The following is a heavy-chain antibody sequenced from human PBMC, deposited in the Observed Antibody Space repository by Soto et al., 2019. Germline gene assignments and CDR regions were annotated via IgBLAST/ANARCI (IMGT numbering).Heavy chain of an antibody. CDR2: ISYDGSNE. J-gene: IGHJ4*02. Sequence: GGSLRLSCAASGSTFSSYGMHWVRQAPGKGLEWVTHISYDGSNEHYTDSVKGRFTISRDNSKNTLYLQMNSLRAEDTAVYYCAKDTYYHDSSGYYVLDYWGQGTLVTVSS. D-gene: IGHD3-22*01. CDR1: GSTFSSYG. V-gene: IGHV3-30*18. CDR3: AKDTYYHDSSGYYVLDY.